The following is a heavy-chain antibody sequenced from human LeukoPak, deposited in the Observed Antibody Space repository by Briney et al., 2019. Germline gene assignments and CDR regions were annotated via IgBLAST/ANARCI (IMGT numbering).Heavy chain of an antibody. J-gene: IGHJ4*02. Sequence: PGGSLRLSCAASGFTFSSAGMHWVRQAPGKGLEWVSIISFDGSKRYYADSVKGRFTISRDNPKNTLYLQMNSLRPEDTAVYFCAKSIGAVGDYWGQGTLVTVSS. CDR3: AKSIGAVGDY. CDR1: GFTFSSAG. CDR2: ISFDGSKR. D-gene: IGHD6-6*01. V-gene: IGHV3-30*18.